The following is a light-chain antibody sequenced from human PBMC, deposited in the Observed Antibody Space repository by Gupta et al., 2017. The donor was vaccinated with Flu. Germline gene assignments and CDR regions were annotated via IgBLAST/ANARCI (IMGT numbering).Light chain of an antibody. CDR3: GTNDSSMSAGV. CDR1: SFHIGHNS. J-gene: IGLJ2*01. Sequence: QSVLTQPTSVSAAPGQRADISFSGSSFHIGHNSVSCYQQLSGTAPKLLIYENNKRPSGIPERFSGSKAGTAATISTTGLQTGEEADYYCGTNDSSMSAGVFGGGTKLTVL. V-gene: IGLV1-51*01. CDR2: ENN.